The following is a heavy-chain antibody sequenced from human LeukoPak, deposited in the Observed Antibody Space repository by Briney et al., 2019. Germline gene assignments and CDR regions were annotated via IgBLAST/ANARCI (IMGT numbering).Heavy chain of an antibody. D-gene: IGHD6-19*01. V-gene: IGHV4-39*07. CDR2: INHSGST. CDR3: AGISSGWYRL. CDR1: GGSISSSSYY. J-gene: IGHJ4*02. Sequence: PSETLSLTCTVSGGSISSSSYYWGWIRQPPGKGLEWIGEINHSGSTNYNPSLKSRVTISVDTSKNQFSLKLSSVTAADTAVYYCAGISSGWYRLWGQGTLVTVSS.